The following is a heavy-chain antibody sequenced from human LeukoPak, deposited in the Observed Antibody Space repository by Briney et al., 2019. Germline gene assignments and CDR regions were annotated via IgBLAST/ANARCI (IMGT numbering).Heavy chain of an antibody. CDR3: ARSGYNYGYWFDY. CDR1: GFTFSSYS. D-gene: IGHD5-18*01. V-gene: IGHV3-21*01. CDR2: ISSSSSYI. Sequence: PGGSLRLSCAASGFTFSSYSMNWVRQAPGKGLEWVSSISSSSSYIYYADSVKGRFTISRDNAKNSLYLQMNSLRAEDTAVYYCARSGYNYGYWFDYWGQGTLVTVSS. J-gene: IGHJ4*02.